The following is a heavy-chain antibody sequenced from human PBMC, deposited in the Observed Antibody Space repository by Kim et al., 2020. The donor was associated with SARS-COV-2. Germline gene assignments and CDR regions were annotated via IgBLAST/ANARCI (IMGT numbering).Heavy chain of an antibody. V-gene: IGHV3-48*03. CDR3: AREGRGMDV. CDR2: STI. Sequence: STIYYADYVKGRFTISRDNAKNSLYLQMNSLRAEDTAVYYCAREGRGMDVWGQGTTVTVSS. D-gene: IGHD3-10*01. J-gene: IGHJ6*02.